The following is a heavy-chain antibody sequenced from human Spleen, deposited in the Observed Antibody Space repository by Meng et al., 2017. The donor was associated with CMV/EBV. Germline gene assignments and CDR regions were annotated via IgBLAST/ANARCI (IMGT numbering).Heavy chain of an antibody. CDR3: ARDVDAFWSGYSNWFDP. Sequence: SETRALTCTVAGGASSRYYWSWIRQPPGKGLEWIGYIYYSGSTNYNPSLQSRVTISVDTSKNQFSLKLSSVTAADTAGYYCARDVDAFWSGYSNWFDPWGQGTLVTVSS. J-gene: IGHJ5*02. V-gene: IGHV4-59*01. CDR2: IYYSGST. CDR1: GGASSRYY. D-gene: IGHD3-3*01.